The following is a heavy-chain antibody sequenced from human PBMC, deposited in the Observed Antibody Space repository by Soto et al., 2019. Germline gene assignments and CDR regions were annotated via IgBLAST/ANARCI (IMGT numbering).Heavy chain of an antibody. CDR3: ANGSAYYADTSGYLYHLDY. D-gene: IGHD3-22*01. J-gene: IGHJ4*02. V-gene: IGHV3-23*01. Sequence: PGGSLRLSCAASGFTFSRYALNWVRQAPGKGLEWVSGVSSSGGTTDYADSVKGRFTISSDNSKNTLYLQMNSLRAEDTAVYYCANGSAYYADTSGYLYHLDYWGQGTLVTVSS. CDR2: VSSSGGTT. CDR1: GFTFSRYA.